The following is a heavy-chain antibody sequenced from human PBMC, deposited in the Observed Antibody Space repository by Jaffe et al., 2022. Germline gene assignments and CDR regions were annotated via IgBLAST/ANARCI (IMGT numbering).Heavy chain of an antibody. CDR2: IYHSGST. V-gene: IGHV4-38-2*01. J-gene: IGHJ5*02. CDR3: ARGSYTSDWFDP. CDR1: GYSISSGYY. D-gene: IGHD1-26*01. Sequence: QVQLQESGPGLVKPSETLSLTCAVSGYSISSGYYWGWIRQPPGKGLEWIGSIYHSGSTYYNPSLKSRVTISVDTSKNQFSLKLSSVTAADTAVYYCARGSYTSDWFDPWGQGTLVTVSS.